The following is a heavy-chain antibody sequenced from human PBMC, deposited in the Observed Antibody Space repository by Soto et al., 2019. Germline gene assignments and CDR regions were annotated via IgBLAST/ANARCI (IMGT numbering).Heavy chain of an antibody. CDR2: ISYDGSNK. Sequence: GGSLRLSCAASGFTFSSYGMHWVRQAPGKGLEWVAVISYDGSNKYYADSVKGRFTISRDNSKNTLYLQMNSQRTEDTAVYYCAKTALSGYDYYFYFDYWGQGTLVTVSS. V-gene: IGHV3-30*18. CDR1: GFTFSSYG. D-gene: IGHD5-12*01. J-gene: IGHJ4*02. CDR3: AKTALSGYDYYFYFDY.